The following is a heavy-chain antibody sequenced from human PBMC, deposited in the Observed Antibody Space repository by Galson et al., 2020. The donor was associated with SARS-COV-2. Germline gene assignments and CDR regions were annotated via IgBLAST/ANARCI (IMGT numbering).Heavy chain of an antibody. J-gene: IGHJ3*02. D-gene: IGHD2-2*01. Sequence: SVTVSRMDSLFTFTNSAVQWVRQARAQRRAGIGWIVVVSGNTNYPHKFQERVTITRDMSTRTAYMELSSLRSEDTDVYYFSAPSCSSTSCYDAFDIWGQGTMVTVSS. V-gene: IGHV1-58*01. CDR2: IVVVSGNT. CDR3: SAPSCSSTSCYDAFDI. CDR1: LFTFTNSA.